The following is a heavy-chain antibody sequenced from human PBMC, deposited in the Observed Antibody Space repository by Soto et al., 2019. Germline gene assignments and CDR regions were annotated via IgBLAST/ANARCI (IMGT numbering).Heavy chain of an antibody. CDR1: GYTFTSYW. D-gene: IGHD5-12*01. Sequence: GESLKISCKGSGYTFTSYWIAWVRQMPGKGLEWMGIIYPADSDARYSPSFQGQVTMSADKSINTAYLQWSSLKASDTAMYYCARVYSGLNYWGQGTLVTVSS. CDR3: ARVYSGLNY. V-gene: IGHV5-51*01. J-gene: IGHJ4*02. CDR2: IYPADSDA.